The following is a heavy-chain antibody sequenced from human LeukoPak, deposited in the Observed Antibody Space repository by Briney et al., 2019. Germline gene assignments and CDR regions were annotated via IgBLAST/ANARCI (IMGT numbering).Heavy chain of an antibody. V-gene: IGHV4-59*08. J-gene: IGHJ4*02. CDR2: IYYSGST. CDR3: ARLRYSGSYFTN. CDR1: GGSISSYY. Sequence: TSETLSLTCTVSGGSISSYYWSWIRQPPGKGLEWIGYIYYSGSTNYNPSLKSRVTISVDTSKNQFSLKLSSVTAADTAVYYCARLRYSGSYFTNWGQGTLVTVSS. D-gene: IGHD1-26*01.